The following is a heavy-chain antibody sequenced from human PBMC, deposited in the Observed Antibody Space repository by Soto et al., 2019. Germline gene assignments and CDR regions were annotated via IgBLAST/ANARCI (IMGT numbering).Heavy chain of an antibody. V-gene: IGHV1-18*01. D-gene: IGHD2-2*01. CDR2: ISAYNGNT. CDR3: ARGGYCSSTSCYPTGGYYYYYGMDV. Sequence: ASVKVSCKASGGTFSSYSISWVLQAPGQGLEWMGWISAYNGNTNYAQKLQGRVTMATDTSTSTAYMELRSLRSDDTAVYYCARGGYCSSTSCYPTGGYYYYYGMDVWGQGTTVTVSS. CDR1: GGTFSSYS. J-gene: IGHJ6*02.